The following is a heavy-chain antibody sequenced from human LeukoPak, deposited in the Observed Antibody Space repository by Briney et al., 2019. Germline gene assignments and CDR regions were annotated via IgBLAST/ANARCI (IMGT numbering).Heavy chain of an antibody. V-gene: IGHV3-53*01. CDR3: ASGGLGARKYYSDPFHY. J-gene: IGHJ4*02. CDR1: GFTVSTYY. CDR2: IYSGGST. Sequence: GGSLRLSCAASGFTVSTYYMTWVRQAPGKGLECVSVIYSGGSTYYADSVRGRFTISRDNSKNTVCLQMNNLRAKDTAVYYCASGGLGARKYYSDPFHYWGQGTLVTVSS. D-gene: IGHD3-10*01.